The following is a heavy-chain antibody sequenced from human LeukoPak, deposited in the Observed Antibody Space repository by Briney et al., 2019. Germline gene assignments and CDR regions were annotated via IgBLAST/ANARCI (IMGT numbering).Heavy chain of an antibody. J-gene: IGHJ4*02. CDR3: ARIIGDRGGFDY. D-gene: IGHD2-21*02. CDR2: ISSSSSNI. Sequence: KPGGSLRLSCAASGFTFSSYNINWVRQAPGKGLEWVSYISSSSSNIYYADSVKGRFTISRDNAKNSLYLQMNSLRTEDTAVYCCARIIGDRGGFDYWGQGTLVTVSS. CDR1: GFTFSSYN. V-gene: IGHV3-21*01.